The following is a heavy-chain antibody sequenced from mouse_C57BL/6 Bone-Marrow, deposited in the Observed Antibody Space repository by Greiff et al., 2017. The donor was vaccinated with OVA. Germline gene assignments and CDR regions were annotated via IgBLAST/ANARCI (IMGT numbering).Heavy chain of an antibody. V-gene: IGHV1-7*01. CDR1: GYTFTSYW. CDR3: ASWDYINYLAWFSY. Sequence: QVQLQQSGAELAKPGASVKLSCKASGYTFTSYWMHWVKQRPGQGLEWIGYINPSSGYTKYNQKFKDKATLTADKSSSTAYMQLSSLTYDDSAVYYCASWDYINYLAWFSYWGQGTLVTVSA. CDR2: INPSSGYT. D-gene: IGHD2-5*01. J-gene: IGHJ3*01.